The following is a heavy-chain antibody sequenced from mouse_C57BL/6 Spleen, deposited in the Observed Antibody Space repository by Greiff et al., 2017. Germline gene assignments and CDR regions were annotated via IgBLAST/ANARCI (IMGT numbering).Heavy chain of an antibody. D-gene: IGHD4-1*01. J-gene: IGHJ1*03. CDR3: ASNWDRGYFDV. Sequence: EVKLQESGPGLVKPSQSLSLTCSVTGYSITSGYYWNWIRQFPGNKLEWMGYISYDGSNNYNPSLKNRISITRDTSKNQFFLKLNSVTTEDTATYYCASNWDRGYFDVWGTGTTVTVSS. V-gene: IGHV3-6*01. CDR2: ISYDGSN. CDR1: GYSITSGYY.